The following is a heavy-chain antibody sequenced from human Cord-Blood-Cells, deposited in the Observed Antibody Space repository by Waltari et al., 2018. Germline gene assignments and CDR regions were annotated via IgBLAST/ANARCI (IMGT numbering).Heavy chain of an antibody. CDR2: ISSSRSYK. Sequence: EVQLVESGGGLVKPGGSLRLSCAASGFTFSSYSMNWVRPAPGKGLEWVSSISSSRSYKYYADSVKGRFTISRDNAKNSLYLQMNSLRAEDTAVYYCARGYCTNGVCYFDYWGQGTLVTVSS. J-gene: IGHJ4*02. V-gene: IGHV3-21*01. CDR1: GFTFSSYS. D-gene: IGHD2-8*01. CDR3: ARGYCTNGVCYFDY.